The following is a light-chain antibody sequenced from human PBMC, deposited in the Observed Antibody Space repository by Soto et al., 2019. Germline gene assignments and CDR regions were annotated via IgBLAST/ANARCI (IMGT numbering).Light chain of an antibody. CDR3: QQYNSHWT. CDR2: DAS. J-gene: IGKJ1*01. CDR1: QSISSW. Sequence: DIQMTQSPSTLSASVGDRVTITCRASQSISSWLAWYQQKPGKAPKLLIYDASSLESGVPSRFSGSGSGTEFTLTISSLQPDDFATYYCQQYNSHWTFGQGTKVDNK. V-gene: IGKV1-5*01.